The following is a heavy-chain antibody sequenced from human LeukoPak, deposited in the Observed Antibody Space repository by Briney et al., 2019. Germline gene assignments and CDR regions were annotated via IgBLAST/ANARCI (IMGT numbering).Heavy chain of an antibody. CDR2: ISRSSNYK. V-gene: IGHV3-21*01. Sequence: GGSLRLSCAASGLTFRTYAMSWVRQAPGKGLEWVSSISRSSNYKYYADSVKGRFTISRDNAKSSLYLQMNSLRAEDTALYYCASSRYDSSGYYGIIGYWGQGTLVTVSS. CDR1: GLTFRTYA. J-gene: IGHJ4*02. CDR3: ASSRYDSSGYYGIIGY. D-gene: IGHD3-22*01.